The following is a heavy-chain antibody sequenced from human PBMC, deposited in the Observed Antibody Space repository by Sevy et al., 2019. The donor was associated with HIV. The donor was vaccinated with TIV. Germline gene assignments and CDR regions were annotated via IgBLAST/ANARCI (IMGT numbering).Heavy chain of an antibody. Sequence: GGSLRLSCAASGFIFTDYLMTWFRHTPERGLGWVATIFQTGGDKYDVDSVKGRFTISGDNAKNSLYLQMNDLRAEDTAVYYCAGGSTGNGWQVDYWGHGTLVTVSS. CDR3: AGGSTGNGWQVDY. J-gene: IGHJ4*01. D-gene: IGHD6-19*01. CDR1: GFIFTDYL. CDR2: IFQTGGDK. V-gene: IGHV3-7*02.